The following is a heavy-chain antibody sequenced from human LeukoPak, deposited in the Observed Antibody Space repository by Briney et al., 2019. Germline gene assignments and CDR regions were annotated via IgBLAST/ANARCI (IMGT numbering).Heavy chain of an antibody. CDR3: ARGWFGEQLFLLSWFDP. J-gene: IGHJ5*02. CDR1: GGSISSYY. Sequence: PSETLSLTCTVSGGSISSYYWSWIRQPPGKGLEWIGYIYYSGSTNYNPSLKSRVTISVDTSKNQFSLKLSSVTAADTAVYYCARGWFGEQLFLLSWFDPWGQGTLVTVSS. D-gene: IGHD3-10*01. V-gene: IGHV4-59*01. CDR2: IYYSGST.